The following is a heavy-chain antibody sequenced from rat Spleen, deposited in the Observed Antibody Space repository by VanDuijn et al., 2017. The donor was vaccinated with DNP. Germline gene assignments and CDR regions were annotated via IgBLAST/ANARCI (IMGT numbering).Heavy chain of an antibody. J-gene: IGHJ2*01. CDR3: ARSLLDC. Sequence: EVQLVESGGGLVQPGRSMRLSCTASGFTFSDYFMAWVRQAPRKGLEWVASINTGGGSTYYRDSVKGRFTISRDNAKNTQYLQMDSLGSEDTATYYCARSLLDCWGQGVMVTVSS. V-gene: IGHV5-25*01. D-gene: IGHD2-1*01. CDR2: INTGGGST. CDR1: GFTFSDYF.